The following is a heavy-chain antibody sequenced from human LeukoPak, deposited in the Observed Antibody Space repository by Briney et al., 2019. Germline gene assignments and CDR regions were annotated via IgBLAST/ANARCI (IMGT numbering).Heavy chain of an antibody. J-gene: IGHJ6*03. V-gene: IGHV4-4*09. CDR2: IYTSGST. CDR3: ARQSIAVAKETVYYYYYYMDV. Sequence: NTSETLSLTCTVSGGSVSSYYWSWIRQPPGKGLEWIGYIYTSGSTNYNPSLKSRVTISVDTSKNQFSLKLSSVTAADTAVYYCARQSIAVAKETVYYYYYYMDVWGKGTTVTVSS. CDR1: GGSVSSYY. D-gene: IGHD6-19*01.